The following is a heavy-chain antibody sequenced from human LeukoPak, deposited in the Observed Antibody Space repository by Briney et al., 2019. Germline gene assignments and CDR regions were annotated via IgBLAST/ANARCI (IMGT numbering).Heavy chain of an antibody. D-gene: IGHD1-26*01. CDR1: GFTVSSNF. V-gene: IGHV3-66*01. CDR3: AREDAGGTYSFDY. Sequence: GGSLILSCAVSGFTVSSNFMSWGRQAPGRGPEWVSVIYTSGITYYADSVRDRFTISRDNTKNTLYLQMDSLTAEDPALYYCAREDAGGTYSFDYWGQGTLATVCS. CDR2: IYTSGIT. J-gene: IGHJ4*02.